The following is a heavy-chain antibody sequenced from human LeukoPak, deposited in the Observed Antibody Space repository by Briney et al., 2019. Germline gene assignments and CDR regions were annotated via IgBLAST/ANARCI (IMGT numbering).Heavy chain of an antibody. CDR1: GGSVSGGNYY. J-gene: IGHJ4*02. CDR3: ARTGSTGVY. Sequence: SETLSLTCTVSGGSVSGGNYYCSWIRQSPGKGLEWIGYIHYSGSTVYNPSLKSRVTMSIDTSKNQFSLNLSSVTAADTAVYYCARTGSTGVYWGQGTLVSVSS. D-gene: IGHD1-1*01. CDR2: IHYSGST. V-gene: IGHV4-61*01.